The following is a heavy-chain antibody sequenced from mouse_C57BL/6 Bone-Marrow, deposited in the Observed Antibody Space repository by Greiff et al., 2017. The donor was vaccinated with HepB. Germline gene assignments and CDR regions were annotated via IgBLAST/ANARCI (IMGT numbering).Heavy chain of an antibody. V-gene: IGHV14-4*01. Sequence: VQLQQSGAELARPGASVKLSCTASGFNIKDYYMHWVKQRPEQGLEWIGWIDPENGDTEYASKFQGKATITADTSSNTAYLQLSSLTSEDTAVYYCTGYYGTGCYRGKGTTLTASS. D-gene: IGHD1-1*01. CDR2: IDPENGDT. CDR1: GFNIKDYY. CDR3: TGYYGTGCY. J-gene: IGHJ2*01.